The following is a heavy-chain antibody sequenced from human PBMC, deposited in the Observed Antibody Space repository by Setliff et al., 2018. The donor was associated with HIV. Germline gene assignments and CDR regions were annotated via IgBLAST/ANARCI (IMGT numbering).Heavy chain of an antibody. CDR1: GGSISSDY. J-gene: IGHJ6*02. V-gene: IGHV4-59*01. CDR2: IYYSGST. CDR3: ARSRTSSGYYGVTGYGMDV. D-gene: IGHD3-22*01. Sequence: PSETLSLTCTVSGGSISSDYWSWIRQPPGKGLEWIGDIYYSGSTNYNPSLKSRVTITVATSKNQFSLKLNSVTTADTAVYYCARSRTSSGYYGVTGYGMDVWGQGTTVTVSS.